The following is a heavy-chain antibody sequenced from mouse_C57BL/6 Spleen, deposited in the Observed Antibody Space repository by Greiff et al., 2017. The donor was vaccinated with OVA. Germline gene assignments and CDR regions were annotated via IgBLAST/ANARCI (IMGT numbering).Heavy chain of an antibody. CDR1: GYTFTSYW. CDR3: AKGGRLNWYFDV. V-gene: IGHV1-59*01. J-gene: IGHJ1*03. D-gene: IGHD1-1*01. CDR2: IDPSDIYT. Sequence: QVQLQHPGAELVRPGTSVKLSCKASGYTFTSYWMHWVKQRPGQGLEWIGVIDPSDIYTNYNQNFKGKATLTVDTSSSTAYMQLSSLTSEDSAVYDCAKGGRLNWYFDVWGTGTTVTVSS.